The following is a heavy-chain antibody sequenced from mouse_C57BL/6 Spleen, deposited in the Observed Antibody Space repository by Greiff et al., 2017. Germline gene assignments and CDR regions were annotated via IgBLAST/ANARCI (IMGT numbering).Heavy chain of an antibody. CDR1: GYAFSSYW. Sequence: VQLKESGAELVKPGASVKISCKASGYAFSSYWMNWVKQRPGKGLEWIGQIYPGDGDTNYNGKFKGKATLTADKSSSTAYMQLSSLTSEDSAVYFCARSGVGAMDYWGQGTSVTVSS. V-gene: IGHV1-80*01. D-gene: IGHD1-1*01. CDR3: ARSGVGAMDY. CDR2: IYPGDGDT. J-gene: IGHJ4*01.